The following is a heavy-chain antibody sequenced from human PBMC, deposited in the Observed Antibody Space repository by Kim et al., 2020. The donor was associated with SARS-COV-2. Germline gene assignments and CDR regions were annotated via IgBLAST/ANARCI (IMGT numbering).Heavy chain of an antibody. CDR2: MNPNSGGT. V-gene: IGHV1-2*06. Sequence: ASVKVSCKASGYTFSGYYIHWMRQAPGQRLEWMGRMNPNSGGTNYAQKLQGRVTMTRDTSINTAYMELSSLRSDDTAVYYCARSKSPLPFDYWGQGTLVTVSS. J-gene: IGHJ4*02. CDR1: GYTFSGYY. CDR3: ARSKSPLPFDY.